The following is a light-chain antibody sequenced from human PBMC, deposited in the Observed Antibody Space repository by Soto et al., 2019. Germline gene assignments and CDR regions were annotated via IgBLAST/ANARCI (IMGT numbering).Light chain of an antibody. CDR1: QSLLYSTGYNY. CDR2: LGS. Sequence: DVVMTQSPLSLPVTPGEPASISCRSSQSLLYSTGYNYLDWYLQKPGQSPQLLIYLGSYRASGVPDRFSGSGSGTDFTLKISRVEADDVGLYYCMQVLQTPGTFGQGTKLEIK. J-gene: IGKJ2*02. CDR3: MQVLQTPGT. V-gene: IGKV2-28*01.